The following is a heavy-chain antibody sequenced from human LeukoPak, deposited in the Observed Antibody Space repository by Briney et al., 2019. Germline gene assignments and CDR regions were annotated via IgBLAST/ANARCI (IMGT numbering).Heavy chain of an antibody. CDR3: ARQKSVQWLVPDAFDI. V-gene: IGHV5-51*01. CDR2: IYPGDSDT. J-gene: IGHJ3*02. Sequence: GESLKISCKGSGYSFTSYWIGWVRQMPGKGPEWMGIIYPGDSDTRYSPSFQGQVTISADKSISTAYLQWSSLKASDTAMYYCARQKSVQWLVPDAFDIWGQGTMVTVSS. CDR1: GYSFTSYW. D-gene: IGHD6-19*01.